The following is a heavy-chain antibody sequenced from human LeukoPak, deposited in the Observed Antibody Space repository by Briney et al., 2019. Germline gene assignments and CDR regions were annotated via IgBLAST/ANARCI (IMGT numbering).Heavy chain of an antibody. Sequence: ASVKVSCKASGYTFTSYGISWVRQAPGQGLEWMGWISAYNGNTKYAQTLQGRVTMTTDTSTSTAYMELRSLRSDDTAVYYCAREGYYYDSSGYYYAWAFDIWGQGTMVTVSS. CDR3: AREGYYYDSSGYYYAWAFDI. V-gene: IGHV1-18*01. CDR2: ISAYNGNT. D-gene: IGHD3-22*01. CDR1: GYTFTSYG. J-gene: IGHJ3*02.